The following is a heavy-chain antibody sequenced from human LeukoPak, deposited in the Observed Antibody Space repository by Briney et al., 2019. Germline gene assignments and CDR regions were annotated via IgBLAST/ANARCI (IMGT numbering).Heavy chain of an antibody. CDR1: GFSVSSNY. Sequence: GGSLRLSCAASGFSVSSNYMSWVRQAPGMGLEWVSVIYSGGRTYYADSVKGRFTISRDNSKNTLYLQMNSLRAEDTAVYYCAKDARRTFGLSSGLYRGSYYFDYWGQGTLVTVSS. J-gene: IGHJ4*02. CDR3: AKDARRTFGLSSGLYRGSYYFDY. V-gene: IGHV3-66*02. D-gene: IGHD6-19*01. CDR2: IYSGGRT.